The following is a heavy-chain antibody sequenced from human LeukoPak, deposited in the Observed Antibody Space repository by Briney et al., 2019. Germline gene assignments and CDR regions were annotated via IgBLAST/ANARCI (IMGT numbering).Heavy chain of an antibody. CDR3: ARREYSGSYYGLSWFDP. Sequence: PSETLSLTCTVSGGSISSSGYYWGRIRQPPGKGLEWIASIYYSGSTYYNPSLKSRATISVEPSKNQLSLKLSSLTAADTAVYYCARREYSGSYYGLSWFDPWGQGTLVTVSS. CDR1: GGSISSSGYY. J-gene: IGHJ5*02. CDR2: IYYSGST. V-gene: IGHV4-39*01. D-gene: IGHD1-26*01.